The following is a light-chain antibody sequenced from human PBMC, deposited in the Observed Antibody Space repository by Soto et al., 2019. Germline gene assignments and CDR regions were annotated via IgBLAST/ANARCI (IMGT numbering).Light chain of an antibody. J-gene: IGKJ1*01. CDR2: GAS. CDR1: QSMGSN. Sequence: MLRAPAPTTISVSPEARATLSCRASQSMGSNVAWYQQKPGQAPRLLIYGASSRATGIPDRFSGSGSGTDFTLAISSLQPEDFATYYCQQSYSSPPTFGQGTKVDIK. CDR3: QQSYSSPPT. V-gene: IGKV3D-15*01.